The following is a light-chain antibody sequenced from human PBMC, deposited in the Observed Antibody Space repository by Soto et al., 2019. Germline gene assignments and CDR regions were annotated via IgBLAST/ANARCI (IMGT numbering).Light chain of an antibody. CDR2: DNS. V-gene: IGLV1-51*01. CDR1: KSNIGNNY. CDR3: GAWDDSLSAV. J-gene: IGLJ2*01. Sequence: SVLTQPPSVSAAPGQKVTISCSGSKSNIGNNYVSWYQHLPGTAPKLLIYDNSKRPTGIPDRFSGSKSGTSATLGITGLQTGDEADYYCGAWDDSLSAVFGGGTKLTVL.